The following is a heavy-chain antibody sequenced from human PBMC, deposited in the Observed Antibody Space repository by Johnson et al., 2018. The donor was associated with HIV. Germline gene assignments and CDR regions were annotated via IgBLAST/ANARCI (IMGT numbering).Heavy chain of an antibody. CDR1: GFTVSSNY. CDR2: IYSGGST. J-gene: IGHJ3*02. Sequence: MQLVESGGGLIQPGGSLRLSCAVSGFTVSSNYMSWVRQAPGKGLEWVSVIYSGGSTYYADSVKGRFTISRDNSKNTLYLQMNTLRAEDTAVYFCASVRVGAFDIWGQGTMVTVSS. V-gene: IGHV3-53*01. CDR3: ASVRVGAFDI. D-gene: IGHD1-26*01.